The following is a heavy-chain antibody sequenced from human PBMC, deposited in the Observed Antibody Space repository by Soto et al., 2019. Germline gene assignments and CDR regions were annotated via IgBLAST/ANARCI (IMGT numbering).Heavy chain of an antibody. CDR2: ISGSGGST. D-gene: IGHD3-9*01. J-gene: IGHJ1*01. V-gene: IGHV3-23*01. CDR1: GFTFSSYA. Sequence: GGSLRLSCPASGFTFSSYAMSWVRQAPGKGLEWVSAISGSGGSTYYADSVKGRFTISRDNSKNTLYLQMNSLRAEDTAVYYCAKDPPGGRLVSAEYFQHWGQGTLVTVSS. CDR3: AKDPPGGRLVSAEYFQH.